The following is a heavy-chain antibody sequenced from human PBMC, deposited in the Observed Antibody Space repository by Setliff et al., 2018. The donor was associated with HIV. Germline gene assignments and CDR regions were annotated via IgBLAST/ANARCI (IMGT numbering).Heavy chain of an antibody. V-gene: IGHV1-2*02. CDR1: GYTFTAYY. Sequence: ASVKVSCKTSGYTFTAYYIHWVRQAPGQGLEWMGWINSNNGGTKYAQNFQGRVTMTRDTSITTAYMELSSLISDDTAVYYCAREESYYDGKGALDYLCQGMLVTVSS. CDR2: INSNNGGT. D-gene: IGHD3-22*01. J-gene: IGHJ4*02. CDR3: AREESYYDGKGALDY.